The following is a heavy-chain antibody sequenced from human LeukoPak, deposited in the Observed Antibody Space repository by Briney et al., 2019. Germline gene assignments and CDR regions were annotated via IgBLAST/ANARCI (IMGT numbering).Heavy chain of an antibody. J-gene: IGHJ4*02. CDR1: GFTFDEYG. CDR2: ISWNGGST. D-gene: IGHD1-26*01. Sequence: PGGSLRLSCTASGFTFDEYGMSWVRQAPGKGLEWVSGISWNGGSTGYEDSVKGRFTISRDNAKNSLYLQMNSLRAEDTAVYYCARGWELLIFDYWGQGTLVTVSS. V-gene: IGHV3-20*04. CDR3: ARGWELLIFDY.